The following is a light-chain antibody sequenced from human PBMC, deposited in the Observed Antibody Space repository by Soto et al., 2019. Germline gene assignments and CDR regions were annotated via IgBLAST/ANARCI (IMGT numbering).Light chain of an antibody. J-gene: IGKJ1*01. CDR3: QLSASYPKT. Sequence: QMSHFLSTLSASVADGVTITCRASQTISSWLAWYQQKPGKAPKLLIFKASSLQTGVPSKFSGSGSGTEFTLTICSLQPDDFTTYCSQLSASYPKTFAQGTKVDIK. V-gene: IGKV1-5*03. CDR1: QTISSW. CDR2: KAS.